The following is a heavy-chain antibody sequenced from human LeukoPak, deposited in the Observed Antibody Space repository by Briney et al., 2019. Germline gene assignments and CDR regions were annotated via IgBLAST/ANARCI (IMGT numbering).Heavy chain of an antibody. D-gene: IGHD2-15*01. CDR3: ARDRGSDDPIDY. Sequence: PGGSLRLSCAASGFTLRSHAMSWVRQAPGKGLEWVAVIWHDGRNKYYADSVKGRFTVSRDNSKNTLYLQMSSLRAEDTAVYYCARDRGSDDPIDYWGQGTPVTVSS. V-gene: IGHV3-33*08. J-gene: IGHJ4*02. CDR2: IWHDGRNK. CDR1: GFTLRSHA.